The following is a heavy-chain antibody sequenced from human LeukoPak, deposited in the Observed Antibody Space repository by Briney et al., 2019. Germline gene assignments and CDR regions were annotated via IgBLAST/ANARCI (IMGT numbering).Heavy chain of an antibody. Sequence: GGSLRLSCAASGFTFSRYNMNWVRQAPGKGLEWVSSITSSSIYIYYADSMKGRFTIFRDNAKNSLYLQMDSLRAEDTAVYYCARDGITMRILEYWGQGTLVTVSS. CDR2: ITSSSIYI. CDR3: ARDGITMRILEY. J-gene: IGHJ4*02. D-gene: IGHD3-10*01. V-gene: IGHV3-21*01. CDR1: GFTFSRYN.